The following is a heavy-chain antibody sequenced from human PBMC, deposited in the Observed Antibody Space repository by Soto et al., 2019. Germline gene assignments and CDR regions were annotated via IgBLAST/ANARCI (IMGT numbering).Heavy chain of an antibody. CDR3: ASRSYYYGSIDY. CDR2: IFHSWST. CDR1: GGSISSGDYY. D-gene: IGHD3-10*01. J-gene: IGHJ4*02. V-gene: IGHV4-30-4*01. Sequence: PSETLSLTCTVSGGSISSGDYYFIWIRQPPGSGLEWIGYIFHSWSTYYTPSLKSRVTISLDTSKNQFSLKLSSVTAADTAVYYCASRSYYYGSIDYWGQGTLVTVSS.